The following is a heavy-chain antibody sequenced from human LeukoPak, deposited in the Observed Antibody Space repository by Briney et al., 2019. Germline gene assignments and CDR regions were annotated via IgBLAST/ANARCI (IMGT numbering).Heavy chain of an antibody. Sequence: PGGSLRLSCAASGFTFSSYEMNWVRQAPGKGLEWVSYISSSGSTIYYADSVKGRFTISRDNAKNSLYLQMNSLRAEDTAVYYCARNPGIAASRGFFYYMDVWGKGTTVTISS. V-gene: IGHV3-48*03. CDR3: ARNPGIAASRGFFYYMDV. D-gene: IGHD6-6*01. CDR2: ISSSGSTI. J-gene: IGHJ6*03. CDR1: GFTFSSYE.